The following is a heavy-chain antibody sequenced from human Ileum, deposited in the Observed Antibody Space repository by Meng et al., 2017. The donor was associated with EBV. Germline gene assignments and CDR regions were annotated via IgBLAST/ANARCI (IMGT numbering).Heavy chain of an antibody. CDR3: AKTSHDYNNWVHFDY. J-gene: IGHJ4*02. V-gene: IGHV3-23*04. D-gene: IGHD4-11*01. Sequence: EVQLVESGGGLVQPGGSLRFFCAASGFTFSNYAMNWVRQAPGKGLDWVSSISISGGDTYYADSVEGRFTISRDNSKNTLYLQMNSLRAEDTALYYCAKTSHDYNNWVHFDYWGRGTLVTVSS. CDR2: ISISGGDT. CDR1: GFTFSNYA.